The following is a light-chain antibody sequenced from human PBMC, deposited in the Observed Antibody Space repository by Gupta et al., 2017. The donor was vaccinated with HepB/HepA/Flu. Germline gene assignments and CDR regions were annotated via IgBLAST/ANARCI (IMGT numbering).Light chain of an antibody. J-gene: IGLJ1*01. CDR2: DVS. V-gene: IGLV2-14*03. CDR3: SSYTGSSTYV. CDR1: SSDVGGYNY. Sequence: QSVLTQPASVSGSPGQSITISCTGPSSDVGGYNYVSWYLQHPGKAPKLMIYDVSNRPSGVSNRFSGSKSGNTASMTISGLQAEDEADYYCSSYTGSSTYVFGTGTKVTVL.